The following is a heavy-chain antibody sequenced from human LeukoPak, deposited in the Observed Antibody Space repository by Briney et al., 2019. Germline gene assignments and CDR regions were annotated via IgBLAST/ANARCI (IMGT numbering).Heavy chain of an antibody. J-gene: IGHJ6*04. CDR1: GFTFSSYE. D-gene: IGHD3-10*02. Sequence: GGSLRLSCAASGFTFSSYEMNWVRQAPGKGLEWVSYISSSGSTIYYADSVKGRFTISGDNAKNSLYLQMNSLRAEDTTVYYCAELGITMIGGVWGKGTTVTISS. CDR3: AELGITMIGGV. V-gene: IGHV3-48*03. CDR2: ISSSGSTI.